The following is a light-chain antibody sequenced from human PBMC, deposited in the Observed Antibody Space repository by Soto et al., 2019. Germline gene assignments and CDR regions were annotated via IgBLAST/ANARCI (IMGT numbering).Light chain of an antibody. CDR1: QRVISH. V-gene: IGKV3-15*01. CDR2: GAS. CDR3: QQYNNWPPGT. Sequence: ETVLTQSPGTLSFSPVDRATLSCRASQRVISHFAWYQQHPGQAPRLLIYGASTRATGIPARFSGSGSGTEFTLTLSSLQSEDFAVYYCQQYNNWPPGTFGQGTKVDI. J-gene: IGKJ1*01.